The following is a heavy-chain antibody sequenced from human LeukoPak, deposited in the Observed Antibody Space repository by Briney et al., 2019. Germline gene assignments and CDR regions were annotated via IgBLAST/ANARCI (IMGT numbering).Heavy chain of an antibody. CDR1: GFTFSSYG. V-gene: IGHV3-30*18. J-gene: IGHJ4*02. D-gene: IGHD4-23*01. CDR3: AKDPSPVVTTSRGLYYFDY. Sequence: PGKSLRLSCAASGFTFSSYGMHWVRQAPGKGLEWVAVISYDGSNKYHADSVKGRFTISRDNSKNTLYLQMNSLRPEDTAVYYCAKDPSPVVTTSRGLYYFDYWGQGTLVTVSS. CDR2: ISYDGSNK.